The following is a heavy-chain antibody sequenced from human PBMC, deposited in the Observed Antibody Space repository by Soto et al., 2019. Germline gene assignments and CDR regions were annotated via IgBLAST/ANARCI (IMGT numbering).Heavy chain of an antibody. J-gene: IGHJ4*02. CDR2: IKEDGSEK. CDR3: ARDVI. Sequence: EVQLVASGGGLVQPGGSLRLSCAASGFTFSNFWMSWVRQAPGKGLEWVAAIKEDGSEKNYVDSVRGRITISRANAKNSLYLQMNSLRADDTTVYYCARDVIWGQGSLVSVSS. V-gene: IGHV3-7*05. CDR1: GFTFSNFW.